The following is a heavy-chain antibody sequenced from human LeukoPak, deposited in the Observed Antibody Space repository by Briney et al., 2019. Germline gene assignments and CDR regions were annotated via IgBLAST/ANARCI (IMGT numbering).Heavy chain of an antibody. Sequence: GGSLRLSCAASGFTFDDYGMSWVRQAPGKGLEWASGINWNGGSTGYADSVKGRFTISRDNSKDTLYLQMDSLRAEDTAVYYCARDLYSSGWPFDYWGQGTLVTVSS. J-gene: IGHJ4*02. D-gene: IGHD6-19*01. CDR3: ARDLYSSGWPFDY. CDR1: GFTFDDYG. CDR2: INWNGGST. V-gene: IGHV3-20*04.